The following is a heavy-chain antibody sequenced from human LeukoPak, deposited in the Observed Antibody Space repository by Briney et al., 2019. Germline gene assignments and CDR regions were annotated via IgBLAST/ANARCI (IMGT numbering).Heavy chain of an antibody. J-gene: IGHJ4*02. V-gene: IGHV4-4*07. CDR2: LYPSGSS. Sequence: SETLSLTCTVSGASISPYYWNWIRQPAGKGLEWIGRLYPSGSSDYNPSLKSRVSISVGTSNNQFSLRVTSVTAADTAIYYCPTALSGSPSLDHWGQRILVTVSA. CDR3: PTALSGSPSLDH. D-gene: IGHD3-10*01. CDR1: GASISPYY.